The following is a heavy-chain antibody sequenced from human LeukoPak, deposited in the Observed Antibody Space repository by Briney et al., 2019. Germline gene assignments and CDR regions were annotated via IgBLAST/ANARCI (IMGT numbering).Heavy chain of an antibody. CDR2: IYYTGTT. V-gene: IGHV4-61*01. Sequence: SETLSLTCTVSGGSISSSSYYWSWIRQPPGKGLEWIGYIYYTGTTNYNPSLKSRVTISLDTSKNQFSLKLSSVTAADTAVYSCARGWRSTNYFFDYWGQGTLVTVSS. CDR3: ARGWRSTNYFFDY. D-gene: IGHD2-2*01. CDR1: GGSISSSSYY. J-gene: IGHJ4*02.